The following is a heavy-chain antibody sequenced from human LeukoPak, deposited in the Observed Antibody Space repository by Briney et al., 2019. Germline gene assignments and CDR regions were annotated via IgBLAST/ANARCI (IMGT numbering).Heavy chain of an antibody. D-gene: IGHD2-2*01. CDR3: ARAPITSPVYFDC. CDR2: INWSGGSS. J-gene: IGHJ4*02. CDR1: GFAFDEHG. Sequence: GGSLRLSCTASGFAFDEHGMSWVRQVPGKGLEWVSGINWSGGSSGYSVPERGRFTISRDNAKNSLYLQMDSLRAEDTALYYCARAPITSPVYFDCWGQGTLVTVSS. V-gene: IGHV3-20*04.